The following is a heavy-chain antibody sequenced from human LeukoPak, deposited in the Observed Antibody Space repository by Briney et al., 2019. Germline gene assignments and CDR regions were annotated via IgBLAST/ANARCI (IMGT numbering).Heavy chain of an antibody. V-gene: IGHV3-74*01. CDR3: ARAPSEIGGYYPEYFRH. Sequence: GGSLRLSCAASGFTFSSYWMHWVRQAPGKGLVWVSRIKSDGSTNYADSVKGRFTISRDNAKNTVSLQMNSLRAEDTGAYYCARAPSEIGGYYPEYFRHWGQGTLVTVSS. J-gene: IGHJ1*01. D-gene: IGHD3-22*01. CDR2: IKSDGST. CDR1: GFTFSSYW.